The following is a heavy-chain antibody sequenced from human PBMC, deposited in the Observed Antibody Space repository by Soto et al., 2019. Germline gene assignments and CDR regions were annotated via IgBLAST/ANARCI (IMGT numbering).Heavy chain of an antibody. V-gene: IGHV1-69*01. CDR2: MNPTVGTT. J-gene: IGHJ4*02. CDR3: ARLRSDCGGGTCSGSF. Sequence: QLVQSGAEVKKPDSSVKVSCKASESIFTKSGVTWVRQAPGQGLEWMGGMNPTVGTTHYAQRFQGRLTIYVDESRTTVNMGLSNLTPDDTAVYYCARLRSDCGGGTCSGSFWGQGTLLTVSS. CDR1: ESIFTKSG. D-gene: IGHD2-15*01.